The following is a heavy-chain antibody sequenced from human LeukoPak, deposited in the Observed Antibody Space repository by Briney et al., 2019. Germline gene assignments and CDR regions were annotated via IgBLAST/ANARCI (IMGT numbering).Heavy chain of an antibody. CDR2: ISCSGNN. J-gene: IGHJ6*02. D-gene: IGHD2-15*01. V-gene: IGHV4-61*01. CDR1: GGSVISGIYY. Sequence: SETLSLTCTVSGGSVISGIYYWSWIRQPPGKELEWIGCISCSGNNNYNPSLKSRVTISVDTSKNQFSLKLSSVTAADTAVYYCARGSVYCSGGSCYSIYYGMDVRGQGTTLTVSS. CDR3: ARGSVYCSGGSCYSIYYGMDV.